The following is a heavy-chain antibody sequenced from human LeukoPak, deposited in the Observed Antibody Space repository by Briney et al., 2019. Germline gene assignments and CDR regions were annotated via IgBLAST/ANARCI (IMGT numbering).Heavy chain of an antibody. CDR3: ARGKTYYDISKDAFDI. J-gene: IGHJ3*02. D-gene: IGHD3-22*01. Sequence: PSETLSLTCTVSGGSISSYYWSWIRQPPGKGLEWTGYIYYSGSTNYNPSLKSRVTISVDTSKNQFSLKLSSVTAADTAVYYCARGKTYYDISKDAFDIWGQGTMVTVSS. CDR1: GGSISSYY. CDR2: IYYSGST. V-gene: IGHV4-59*01.